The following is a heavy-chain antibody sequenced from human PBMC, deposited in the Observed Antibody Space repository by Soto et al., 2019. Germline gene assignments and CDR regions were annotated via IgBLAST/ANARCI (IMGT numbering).Heavy chain of an antibody. D-gene: IGHD3-16*01. J-gene: IGHJ5*02. CDR1: GNKCSSRC. V-gene: IGHV1-69*01. Sequence: AAGNKCSSRCMSCLQQAPGQGLEWMGGIIPIFGTANYAQKFQGRVTITADESTSTAYMELSSLRSEDTAVYYCARCIRDTINENVYDWLANWFDPWGQGTLVTVSS. CDR2: IIPIFGTA. CDR3: ARCIRDTINENVYDWLANWFDP.